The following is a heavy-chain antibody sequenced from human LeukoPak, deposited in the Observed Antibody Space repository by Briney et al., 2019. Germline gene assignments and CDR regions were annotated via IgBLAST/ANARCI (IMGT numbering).Heavy chain of an antibody. D-gene: IGHD3-22*01. J-gene: IGHJ4*02. CDR1: GGTFSSYA. CDR2: IIPIFGTA. CDR3: ARGELNYDSSGYSPFLTDY. V-gene: IGHV1-69*13. Sequence: SVKVSCKASGGTFSSYAISWVRQAPGQGLEWMGGIIPIFGTANYAQKFQGRVTITADESTSTAYMELSSLRSEDTAVYYCARGELNYDSSGYSPFLTDYWGQGTLVTVSS.